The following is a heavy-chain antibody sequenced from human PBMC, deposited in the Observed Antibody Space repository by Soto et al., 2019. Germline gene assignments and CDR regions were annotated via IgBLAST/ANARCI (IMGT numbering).Heavy chain of an antibody. Sequence: EVQLVESGRGLVQPGRSLRLSCAASGFTFDDYAMHWVRQAPGKGLEWVSGISWNSGSIGYADSVKGRFTISRDNAKNSLYLQMNSLRAEDTALYYCAKGIVGATINWFDPWGQGTLVTVSS. V-gene: IGHV3-9*01. CDR3: AKGIVGATINWFDP. D-gene: IGHD1-26*01. CDR1: GFTFDDYA. CDR2: ISWNSGSI. J-gene: IGHJ5*02.